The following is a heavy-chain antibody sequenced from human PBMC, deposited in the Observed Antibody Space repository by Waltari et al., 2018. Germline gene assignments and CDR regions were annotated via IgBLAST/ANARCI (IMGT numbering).Heavy chain of an antibody. J-gene: IGHJ6*02. V-gene: IGHV1-8*02. CDR2: MNPNIGNT. Sequence: QVQLVQSGAEVNKPGASVTVSCKASGYTFTSHDINWVRQAPGQGLEWMGWMNPNIGNTGHIQKFQGRVTITRNTATNTVYMELSNLRSEDTAVYYCARQWQSGGMDVWGQGTTVTVTS. CDR1: GYTFTSHD. D-gene: IGHD6-19*01. CDR3: ARQWQSGGMDV.